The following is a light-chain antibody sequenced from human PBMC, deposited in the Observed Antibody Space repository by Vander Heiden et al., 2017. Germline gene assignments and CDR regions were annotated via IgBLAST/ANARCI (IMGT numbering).Light chain of an antibody. CDR1: ALPKQY. Sequence: VSVSPGQTARITCSGDALPKQYAYWYQQKPGQAPVLVIYNDSERPSGIPERFSGSSSGTTLTLTISGVQAEDEADYYCQSADSSGTAWVFGGGTKLTVL. J-gene: IGLJ3*02. V-gene: IGLV3-25*03. CDR3: QSADSSGTAWV. CDR2: NDS.